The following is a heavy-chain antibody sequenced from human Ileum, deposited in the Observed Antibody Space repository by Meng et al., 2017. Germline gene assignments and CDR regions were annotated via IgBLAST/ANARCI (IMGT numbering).Heavy chain of an antibody. CDR2: IKQDGSEK. Sequence: GESLKISCAASGFTCSGYWMTWVRQAPGKGLEWVANIKQDGSEKFYVDSVKGRFTISRDNAKNSLYLQMNSLRVEDTAVYYCARQTALSGSSAYRAFDIWGQGTMVTVSS. CDR1: GFTCSGYW. CDR3: ARQTALSGSSAYRAFDI. D-gene: IGHD2-2*01. J-gene: IGHJ3*02. V-gene: IGHV3-7*01.